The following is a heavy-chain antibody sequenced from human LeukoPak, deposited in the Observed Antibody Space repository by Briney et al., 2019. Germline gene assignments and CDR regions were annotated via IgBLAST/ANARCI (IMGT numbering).Heavy chain of an antibody. V-gene: IGHV5-51*01. D-gene: IGHD4-11*01. CDR2: IYPGDSDT. CDR1: GYSFTSYW. Sequence: GASLQISCKGSGYSFTSYWIGWVRQMPGKGLEWMGIIYPGDSDTRYSPSFQGQVTISADKSISTAYLQWSSLKASDTAMYYCARLPGGVTTYYYYMDVWGKGTTVTVSS. J-gene: IGHJ6*03. CDR3: ARLPGGVTTYYYYMDV.